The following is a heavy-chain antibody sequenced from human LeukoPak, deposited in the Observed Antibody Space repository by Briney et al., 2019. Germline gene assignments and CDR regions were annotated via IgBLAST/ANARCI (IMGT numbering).Heavy chain of an antibody. Sequence: ASVKVSCKASGYTFTSYGISWVRQAPGQGLEWMGWISAYNGNTNYAQRLQGRITMTTDTSTSTAYMDLRSLRSDDTAVYYCARDYYDSSGYLRDYWGQGTLVTVSS. J-gene: IGHJ4*02. CDR1: GYTFTSYG. CDR2: ISAYNGNT. D-gene: IGHD3-22*01. V-gene: IGHV1-18*01. CDR3: ARDYYDSSGYLRDY.